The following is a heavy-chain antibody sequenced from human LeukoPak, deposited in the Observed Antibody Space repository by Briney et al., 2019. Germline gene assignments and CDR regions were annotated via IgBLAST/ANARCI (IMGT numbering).Heavy chain of an antibody. D-gene: IGHD1-7*01. V-gene: IGHV1-2*04. Sequence: ASVKVSCKASGYTFTGYYMHWVRQAPGQGLEWMGWINRNSGGTNYAQNFQGWVTMTRDTSINTAYIGLSRLRSVDTAVYYCARGSLRSLELPRYYFDYWGQGTLVTVSS. CDR1: GYTFTGYY. J-gene: IGHJ4*02. CDR3: ARGSLRSLELPRYYFDY. CDR2: INRNSGGT.